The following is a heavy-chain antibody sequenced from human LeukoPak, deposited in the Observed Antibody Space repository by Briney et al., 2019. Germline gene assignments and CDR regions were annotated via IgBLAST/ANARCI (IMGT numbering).Heavy chain of an antibody. V-gene: IGHV3-66*04. CDR1: GFTVSNNY. D-gene: IGHD3-22*01. CDR3: ARLDDSGYYYAN. CDR2: IYSGGST. J-gene: IGHJ4*02. Sequence: RGGSLRLSCAASGFTVSNNYMSWVRQAPGKGLEWVSVIYSGGSTYYADSVKGRFTISRDNFKNTVYLQMYSLRAEDTAVYYCARLDDSGYYYANWGQGTLVTVSS.